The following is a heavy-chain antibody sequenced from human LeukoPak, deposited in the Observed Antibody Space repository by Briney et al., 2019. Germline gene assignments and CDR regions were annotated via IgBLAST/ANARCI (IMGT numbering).Heavy chain of an antibody. V-gene: IGHV4-39*01. D-gene: IGHD5-12*01. J-gene: IGHJ4*02. Sequence: TSETLSLTCTVPGGSISSSSYYWGWIRQPPGKGLEWIGSIYNSGSTYYNPSLKSRVTISVDTSKNQFSLKLSSVTAADTAVYYCARSYSGYDYWGQGTLVTVSS. CDR1: GGSISSSSYY. CDR2: IYNSGST. CDR3: ARSYSGYDY.